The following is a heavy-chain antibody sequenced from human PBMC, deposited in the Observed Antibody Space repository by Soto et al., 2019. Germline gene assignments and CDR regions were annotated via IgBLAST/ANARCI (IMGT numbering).Heavy chain of an antibody. Sequence: QVQLVQSGAEVKKPGASVKVSCKASGYTFTSYAISWVRQAPGQGLEWMGWISAYNGNTNYAQKLQGIVTMTTDTSTSTADTELRSLSSDDTAVYYCARDSPPSFVWGQGTTVTVSS. CDR2: ISAYNGNT. J-gene: IGHJ6*02. CDR3: ARDSPPSFV. CDR1: GYTFTSYA. V-gene: IGHV1-18*01.